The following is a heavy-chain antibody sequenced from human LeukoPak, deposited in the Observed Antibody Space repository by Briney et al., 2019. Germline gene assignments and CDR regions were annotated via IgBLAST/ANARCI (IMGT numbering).Heavy chain of an antibody. Sequence: PGGSLRLSCAASGFTFNAFGMNWVRQAPGKGLEWVSYIGTTSGAIYYADSVKGRFTISRDSAKNSLYLQMNSLRAEDTAVYYCARFRTWGDKAFDNWGQGTLVTVSS. CDR1: GFTFNAFG. CDR3: ARFRTWGDKAFDN. D-gene: IGHD2-21*02. J-gene: IGHJ4*02. V-gene: IGHV3-48*01. CDR2: IGTTSGAI.